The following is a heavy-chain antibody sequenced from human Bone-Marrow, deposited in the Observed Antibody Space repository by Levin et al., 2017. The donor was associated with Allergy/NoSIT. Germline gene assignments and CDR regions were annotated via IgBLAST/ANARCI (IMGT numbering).Heavy chain of an antibody. Sequence: PSETLSLTCAASGFVVTRNHMSWVRQAPGKGLEWLSVTYSGGATYYRDSVKGRFTISRDNFKNTLYLQMNSLRAEDTAIYYCARDNYDTPGELDFWGQGTLVTVS. CDR3: ARDNYDTPGELDF. J-gene: IGHJ4*02. CDR1: GFVVTRNH. D-gene: IGHD3-9*01. V-gene: IGHV3-53*01. CDR2: TYSGGAT.